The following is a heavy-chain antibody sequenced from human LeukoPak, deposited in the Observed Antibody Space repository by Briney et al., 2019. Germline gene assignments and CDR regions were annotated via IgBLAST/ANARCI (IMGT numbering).Heavy chain of an antibody. CDR1: GGSISSSSYY. D-gene: IGHD2-2*01. CDR3: ARHKVPAATQDY. CDR2: IYYSGST. J-gene: IGHJ4*02. Sequence: SETLSLTCTVSGGSISSSSYYWGWIRQPPGKGLEWIGSIYYSGSTYYNPSLKSRVTISVDTSKNQFSLKLSSVTAADTAVYYCARHKVPAATQDYWGQGTLVTVSS. V-gene: IGHV4-39*01.